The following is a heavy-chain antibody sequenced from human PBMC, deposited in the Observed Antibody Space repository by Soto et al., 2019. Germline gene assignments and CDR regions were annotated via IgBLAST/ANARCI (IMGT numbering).Heavy chain of an antibody. CDR2: HYSGGST. V-gene: IGHV3-53*01. J-gene: IGHJ4*02. CDR1: GFSVSSNY. D-gene: IGHD4-4*01. CDR3: ARDDRDDYIGNFGY. Sequence: GGSLRLSCAISGFSVSSNYLSWVRQAPGKGLEWVSVHYSGGSTYYADSVQGRFTISRDKSNNTLYLQMRRVRAEDTAVYFCARDDRDDYIGNFGYWGQGTLVTVSS.